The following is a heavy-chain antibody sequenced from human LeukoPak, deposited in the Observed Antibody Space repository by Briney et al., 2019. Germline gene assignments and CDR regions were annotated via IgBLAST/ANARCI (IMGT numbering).Heavy chain of an antibody. J-gene: IGHJ6*02. D-gene: IGHD4-17*01. CDR1: GYTFTSYY. CDR2: INPSGGST. Sequence: ASVKVSCTASGYTFTSYYMHWVRQAPGQGLEWMGIINPSGGSTSYAQKFQGRVTMTRDTSTSTVYMELSSLRSEDTAVYYCARDGFVTTVVYGMDVWGQGTTVTVSS. CDR3: ARDGFVTTVVYGMDV. V-gene: IGHV1-46*01.